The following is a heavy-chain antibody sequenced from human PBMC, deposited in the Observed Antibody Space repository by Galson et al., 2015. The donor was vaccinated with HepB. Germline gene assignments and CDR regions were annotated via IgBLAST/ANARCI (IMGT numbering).Heavy chain of an antibody. J-gene: IGHJ6*02. CDR1: GFTFSSYG. CDR2: ISYDGSNR. Sequence: SLRLSCAASGFTFSSYGMHWVRQAPGKGLEWVAVISYDGSNRYYADSVKGRFTISRDNSKNTLYLQMNGLRAEDTAMYYCAKAFNGYSSGWYSVLYYYYGMDVWGQGTTVTVSS. D-gene: IGHD6-19*01. V-gene: IGHV3-30*18. CDR3: AKAFNGYSSGWYSVLYYYYGMDV.